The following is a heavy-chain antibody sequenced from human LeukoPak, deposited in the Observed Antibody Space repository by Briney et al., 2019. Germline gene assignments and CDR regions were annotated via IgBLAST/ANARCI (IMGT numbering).Heavy chain of an antibody. D-gene: IGHD2-8*01. Sequence: PGGSLRLSCKVSGFSFSNYGMDWVRQVPGKGLEWLSFIDSSSYTSYADSVKGRFTISRDNAENSLYLQMSSLTVEDTAVYYCARDPNGNPDFDYWGLGTLVTVSS. V-gene: IGHV3-21*05. CDR1: GFSFSNYG. CDR3: ARDPNGNPDFDY. J-gene: IGHJ4*02. CDR2: IDSSSYT.